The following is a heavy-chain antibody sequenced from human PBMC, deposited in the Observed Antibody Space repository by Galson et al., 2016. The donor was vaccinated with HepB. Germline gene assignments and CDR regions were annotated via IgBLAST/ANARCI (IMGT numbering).Heavy chain of an antibody. Sequence: SLRLSCAASGFSFNNYGMSWVRQTSGKRLEWVSGISASDGDTRYADSVKGRFTISRDNSKNTLYLQMNSLRAEDTAVYYCAKVVGRFGTGGDAFDIWGQGTMVTVSS. J-gene: IGHJ3*02. V-gene: IGHV3-23*01. D-gene: IGHD3-10*01. CDR2: ISASDGDT. CDR3: AKVVGRFGTGGDAFDI. CDR1: GFSFNNYG.